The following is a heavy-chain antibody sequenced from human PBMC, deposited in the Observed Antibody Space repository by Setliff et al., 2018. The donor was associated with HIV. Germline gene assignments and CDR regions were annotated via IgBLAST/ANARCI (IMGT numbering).Heavy chain of an antibody. Sequence: NLPETLSLTCTVTGGSISSSNYYWGWIRQPPGKGLEWIGSMYYNGDSFYDTSLKSRVTTFVDTSKNQFSLKLTSVTAADTAVHMDVWGKGTTVTVSS. CDR1: GGSISSSNYY. CDR3: V. J-gene: IGHJ6*03. V-gene: IGHV4-39*01. CDR2: MYYNGDS.